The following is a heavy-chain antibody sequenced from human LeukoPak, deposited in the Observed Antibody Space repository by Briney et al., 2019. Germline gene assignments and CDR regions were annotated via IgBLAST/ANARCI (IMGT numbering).Heavy chain of an antibody. V-gene: IGHV3-30*04. CDR3: AKNRWGSVATPDS. CDR2: ISYDGSNK. CDR1: GFTFSSYA. Sequence: PGRSLRLSCAASGFTFSSYAMHWVRQAPGKGLEWVAVISYDGSNKYYADSVKGRFTISRDNSKNTLYLQMNSLRTEDTALYYCAKNRWGSVATPDSWGQGTLVTVSS. J-gene: IGHJ4*02. D-gene: IGHD5-12*01.